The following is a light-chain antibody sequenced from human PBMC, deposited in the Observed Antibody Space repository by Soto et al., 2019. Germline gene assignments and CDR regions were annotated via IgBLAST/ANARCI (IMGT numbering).Light chain of an antibody. V-gene: IGKV1-5*03. CDR2: KAS. CDR3: QHYNSYPWT. CDR1: QSISSW. J-gene: IGKJ1*01. Sequence: DIQMTQSPSILFSSLGDRVTITCWASQSISSWFAWYQQKPGKAPNLLIHKASHLESGVPSRFSGSGSGTEFTLTISSLKTGDYATYYCQHYNSYPWTFCQGTKVDI.